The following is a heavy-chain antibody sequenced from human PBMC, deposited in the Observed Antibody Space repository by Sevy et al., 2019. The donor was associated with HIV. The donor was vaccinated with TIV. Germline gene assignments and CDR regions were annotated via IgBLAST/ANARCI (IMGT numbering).Heavy chain of an antibody. CDR1: GFTFSSYA. V-gene: IGHV3-21*01. D-gene: IGHD2-15*01. J-gene: IGHJ4*02. CDR3: ARDLFSGGNAVYGY. Sequence: GGSLRLSCAASGFTFSSYAMNWVHQAPGKGLEWDSSINAISSNIYYADSVKGRFTISRDNAENSLYLQMNSVRAEDTAVYYCARDLFSGGNAVYGYWGQGTLVTVSS. CDR2: INAISSNI.